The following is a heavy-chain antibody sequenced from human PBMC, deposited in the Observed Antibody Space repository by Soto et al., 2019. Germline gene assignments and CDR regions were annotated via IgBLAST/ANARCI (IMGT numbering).Heavy chain of an antibody. J-gene: IGHJ6*02. V-gene: IGHV4-4*07. Sequence: QVQLEESGPGLVRPSETLSLTCSVSGVSITSYYWSWIRQSAGGGLEWMGRINTDGLSTYSPTFMNRLTMSLYTCENHVSLRLISVTAADTAVDFCARVPVAVAATEDYYGLDVWGQGTTVTVYS. CDR3: ARVPVAVAATEDYYGLDV. D-gene: IGHD2-15*01. CDR1: GVSITSYY. CDR2: INTDGLS.